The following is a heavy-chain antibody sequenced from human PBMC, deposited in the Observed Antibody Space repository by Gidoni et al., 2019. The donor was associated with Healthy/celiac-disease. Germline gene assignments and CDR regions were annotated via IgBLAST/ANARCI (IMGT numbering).Heavy chain of an antibody. CDR2: IIPIFGTA. J-gene: IGHJ4*02. V-gene: IGHV1-69*01. Sequence: QVQLVQSGAEVKKPGSSVKVSCKASGGPFSSYAISWVRQAPGQGLEWMGGIIPIFGTANYAQKFQGRVTITADESTSTAYMELSSLRSEDTAVYYCARAGIVGLWFGRQHDYWGQGTLVTVSS. CDR1: GGPFSSYA. D-gene: IGHD3-10*01. CDR3: ARAGIVGLWFGRQHDY.